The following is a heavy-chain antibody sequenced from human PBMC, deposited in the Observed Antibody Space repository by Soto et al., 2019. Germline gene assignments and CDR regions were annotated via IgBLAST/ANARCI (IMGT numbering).Heavy chain of an antibody. CDR3: ARAPSMYYDFWSGYPLYDNWFDP. D-gene: IGHD3-3*01. CDR2: INAGNGNT. Sequence: ASVKVSCKASGYTFTSYAMHWVRQAPGQRLEWMGWINAGNGNTKYSQKFQGRVTITRDTSASTAYMELSSLRSEDTAVYYCARAPSMYYDFWSGYPLYDNWFDPWGQGTLVTVSS. J-gene: IGHJ5*02. V-gene: IGHV1-3*01. CDR1: GYTFTSYA.